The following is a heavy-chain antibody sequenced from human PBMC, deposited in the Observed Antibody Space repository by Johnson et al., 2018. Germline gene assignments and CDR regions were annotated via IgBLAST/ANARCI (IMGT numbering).Heavy chain of an antibody. CDR3: ARGGAAVTTDYYYYGMDV. Sequence: QVQLVQSGGGVVQFGRSLRLSCAASGFTFSTYAMHWVRQAPGKGLEWVAVIWYDGSNKYYADSVKGRFTISRDNSKNTLYLQMNSLGAEDTAVYYCARGGAAVTTDYYYYGMDVWGQGTTVTVSS. D-gene: IGHD4-17*01. J-gene: IGHJ6*02. CDR2: IWYDGSNK. V-gene: IGHV3-33*08. CDR1: GFTFSTYA.